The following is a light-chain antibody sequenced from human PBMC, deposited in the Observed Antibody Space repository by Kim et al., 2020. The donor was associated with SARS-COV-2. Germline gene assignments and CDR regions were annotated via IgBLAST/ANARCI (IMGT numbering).Light chain of an antibody. CDR1: QSVNTY. CDR2: GAS. CDR3: QQRSNWPPWT. J-gene: IGKJ1*01. V-gene: IGKV3-11*01. Sequence: EIVLTQSPATLSLSPGERATLSCGASQSVNTYLAWYQQRPGQAPRLLIYGASNRAAGIPARFSGSGSGTDFTLTISSLEPEDFAIYYCQQRSNWPPWTFGQGTKLEI.